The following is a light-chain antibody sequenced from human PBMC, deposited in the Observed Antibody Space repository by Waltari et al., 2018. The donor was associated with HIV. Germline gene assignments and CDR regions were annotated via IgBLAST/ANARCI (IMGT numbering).Light chain of an antibody. J-gene: IGLJ3*02. CDR3: YSTDSSGKGV. CDR1: LPSKS. CDR2: EGY. V-gene: IGLV3-10*01. Sequence: SYKLPQPPSVSVSPGHTARITCSGVLPSKSSFWYQQKSGQAPVVVIYEGYKRPSGIPERFSGSRSGAMAILTISGAQVEDEGDYYCYSTDSSGKGVFGGGTKLTVL.